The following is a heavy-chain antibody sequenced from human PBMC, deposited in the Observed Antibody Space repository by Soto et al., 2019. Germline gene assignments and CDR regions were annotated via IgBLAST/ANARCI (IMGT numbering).Heavy chain of an antibody. V-gene: IGHV1-69*04. CDR1: GNTVPNYA. Sequence: SVKVSCKASGNTVPNYAIHWVRQAPGQRLEWMGRISPSIGIINYAQKFQGRVTITADTSTSTAYMELSSLRSDDTAVYYCAREGDMKFHSDSSDEPGYWGQGTLVTV. J-gene: IGHJ4*02. CDR2: ISPSIGII. D-gene: IGHD3-22*01. CDR3: AREGDMKFHSDSSDEPGY.